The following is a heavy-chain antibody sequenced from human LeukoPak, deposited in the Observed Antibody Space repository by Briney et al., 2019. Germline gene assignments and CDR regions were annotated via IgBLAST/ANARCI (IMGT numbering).Heavy chain of an antibody. CDR1: GFTFSSYE. Sequence: GGSLRLSCAASGFTFSSYEMNWVRQAPGKGLEWVSYISSSGSTIYYADSVKGRFTISRDNAKNSLYLQMNRLRAEDTAVYYCARLHYYDSSGYYLPTDDAFDIWGQGTMVTVSS. D-gene: IGHD3-22*01. CDR3: ARLHYYDSSGYYLPTDDAFDI. V-gene: IGHV3-48*03. J-gene: IGHJ3*02. CDR2: ISSSGSTI.